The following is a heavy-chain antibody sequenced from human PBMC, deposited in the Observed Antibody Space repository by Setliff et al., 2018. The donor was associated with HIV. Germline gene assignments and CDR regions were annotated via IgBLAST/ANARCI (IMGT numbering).Heavy chain of an antibody. CDR2: ISPNNGDT. V-gene: IGHV1-2*02. J-gene: IGHJ4*02. CDR3: ARQLSNSLDY. Sequence: ASVKVSCKTSGYTFNDYHIHWVRRAPGQGLEWMGWISPNNGDTNYAQKFQGRVTMTRDTSISTAYMELSRLRSDDTAVYYCARQLSNSLDYWGQGTLVTVSS. D-gene: IGHD6-6*01. CDR1: GYTFNDYH.